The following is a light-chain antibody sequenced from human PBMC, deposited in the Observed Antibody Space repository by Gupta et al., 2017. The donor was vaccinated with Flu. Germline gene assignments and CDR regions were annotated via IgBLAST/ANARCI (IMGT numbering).Light chain of an antibody. Sequence: EIVLTQSPATLSLSPGERATLSCRASQRVGTYLAWYQQKPGQTPRLLIYDASNRDTGIPARFSGSGYGKEVPITISSREQEDFAGYYCQKRSNWPPSTFGQGTRLEI. J-gene: IGKJ2*01. CDR2: DAS. CDR1: QRVGTY. CDR3: QKRSNWPPST. V-gene: IGKV3-11*01.